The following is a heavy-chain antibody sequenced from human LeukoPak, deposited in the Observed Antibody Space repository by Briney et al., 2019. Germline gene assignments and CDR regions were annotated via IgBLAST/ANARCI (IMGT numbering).Heavy chain of an antibody. J-gene: IGHJ3*02. Sequence: GGSLTLSCAASGLTISSYWMHWVRQPPGKGPVWVSCINSDGTGTMYADPMKGRFTISCAYAKNTLYLQMIGLRADGTAVYCCAKLQALDIWGQGTMVTVSS. V-gene: IGHV3-74*03. CDR2: INSDGTGT. D-gene: IGHD4-23*01. CDR1: GLTISSYW. CDR3: AKLQALDI.